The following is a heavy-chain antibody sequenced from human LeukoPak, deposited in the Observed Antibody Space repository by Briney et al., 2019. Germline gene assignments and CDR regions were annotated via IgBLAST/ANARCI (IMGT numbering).Heavy chain of an antibody. Sequence: SVTVSFKTSVDIVSMYGIFWVRQARGQGREWMGGIIPVFGTTNYAQKFQGRVTITADGSTNTAYMELSSLGSEDTAVYFCATEGGRYFIEDWGQGTLVTVSS. CDR2: IIPVFGTT. CDR1: VDIVSMYG. V-gene: IGHV1-69*13. CDR3: ATEGGRYFIED. D-gene: IGHD1-26*01. J-gene: IGHJ4*02.